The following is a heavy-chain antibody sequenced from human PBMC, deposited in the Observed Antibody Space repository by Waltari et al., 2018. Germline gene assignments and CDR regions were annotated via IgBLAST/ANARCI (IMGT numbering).Heavy chain of an antibody. J-gene: IGHJ3*02. Sequence: EVQLVESGGGLVQPGGSLSISCAATGFTLSDYWMSWVRQAPGKGPEWVANIKKDGGEEYYVDSVRGRFTISRDNAKNSLYLQMNSLRPEDTAVYYCARDQWFGFDIWGQGTMVTVSS. CDR1: GFTLSDYW. D-gene: IGHD3-22*01. V-gene: IGHV3-7*01. CDR3: ARDQWFGFDI. CDR2: IKKDGGEE.